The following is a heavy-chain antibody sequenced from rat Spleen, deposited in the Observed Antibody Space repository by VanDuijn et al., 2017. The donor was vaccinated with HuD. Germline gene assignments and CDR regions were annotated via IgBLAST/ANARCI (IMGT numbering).Heavy chain of an antibody. CDR1: GFSLTSYG. J-gene: IGHJ2*01. Sequence: QVQMKETGPGLVQTTQTLSVTCTVSGFSLTSYGVHWVRQAPGKGLEWMGIIWGDGSTNYNSALKSRLSISRDTSKSQVFLTMNSLQTDDTAVYYCAERTWGYWGQGVMVTVSS. V-gene: IGHV2-77*01. CDR2: IWGDGST. CDR3: AERTWGY.